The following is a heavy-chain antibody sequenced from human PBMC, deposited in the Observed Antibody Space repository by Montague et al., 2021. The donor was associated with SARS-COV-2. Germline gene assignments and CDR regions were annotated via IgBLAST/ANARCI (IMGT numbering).Heavy chain of an antibody. D-gene: IGHD3-22*01. CDR2: IYSSGTT. CDR3: ARTVYDNLAGGAYYFDY. CDR1: GGSLSGFY. Sequence: SETLSLTCSVSGGSLSGFYWSWVRQAPGKGLEWLGYIYSSGTTTYRPSLQSRVTMSIDLSKNQLSLRLTSATTADTAIYFCARTVYDNLAGGAYYFDYWSQGALITVSS. V-gene: IGHV4-59*01. J-gene: IGHJ4*02.